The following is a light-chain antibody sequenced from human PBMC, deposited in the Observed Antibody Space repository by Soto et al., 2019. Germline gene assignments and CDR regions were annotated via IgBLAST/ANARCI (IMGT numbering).Light chain of an antibody. CDR2: RNG. V-gene: IGLV3-9*01. J-gene: IGLJ2*01. Sequence: SYELTQPLSVSVALGQTARITCGGNNIATKNVHWYQQEPGQAPVLVIYRNGNRPSRIPERFSGSNSGNTATLTISRAQAGDEADYYCQVWDSSTPVVFGGGTKLTVL. CDR3: QVWDSSTPVV. CDR1: NIATKN.